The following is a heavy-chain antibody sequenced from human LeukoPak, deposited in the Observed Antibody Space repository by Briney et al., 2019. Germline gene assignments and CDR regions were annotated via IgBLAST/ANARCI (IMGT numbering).Heavy chain of an antibody. D-gene: IGHD4-17*01. CDR2: ISSSSSYI. V-gene: IGHV3-21*01. J-gene: IGHJ3*02. Sequence: ETLSLTCTVSGASITSYHWSWIRQPAGKGLEWVSSISSSSSYIYYADSVKGRFTISRDNAKNSLYLQMNSLRAEDTAVYYCARTGDKHDYGDYVAFDIWGQGTMVTVSS. CDR3: ARTGDKHDYGDYVAFDI. CDR1: GASITSYH.